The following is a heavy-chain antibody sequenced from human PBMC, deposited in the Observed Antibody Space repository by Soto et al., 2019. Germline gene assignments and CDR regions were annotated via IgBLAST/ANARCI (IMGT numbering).Heavy chain of an antibody. V-gene: IGHV1-69*13. Sequence: SVKVSCKASGGTFSSYAISWVRQAPGQGLEWMGGIIPIFGTASYAQKFQGRVTITADESTSTAYMELSSLRSEDTAVYYCARDYYGSGSYYKPFDYWGQGTLVTVSS. CDR1: GGTFSSYA. D-gene: IGHD3-10*01. CDR3: ARDYYGSGSYYKPFDY. J-gene: IGHJ4*02. CDR2: IIPIFGTA.